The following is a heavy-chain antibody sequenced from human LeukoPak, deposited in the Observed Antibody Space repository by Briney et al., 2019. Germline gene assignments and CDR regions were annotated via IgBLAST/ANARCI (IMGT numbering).Heavy chain of an antibody. J-gene: IGHJ4*02. Sequence: ASVKVSCKASGYTFTSYGISWVRQAPGQGLEWMGWIGAYNGNTNYAQKLQGRVTMTTDTSTSTAYMELRSLRSDDTAVYYCARDPGAYGDYVGTDYWGQGTLVTVSS. CDR2: IGAYNGNT. CDR3: ARDPGAYGDYVGTDY. CDR1: GYTFTSYG. V-gene: IGHV1-18*01. D-gene: IGHD4-17*01.